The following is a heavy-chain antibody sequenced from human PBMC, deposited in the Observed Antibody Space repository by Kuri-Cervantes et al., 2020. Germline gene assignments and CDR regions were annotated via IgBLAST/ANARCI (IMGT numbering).Heavy chain of an antibody. CDR3: AREHTEPRMVQGVRRVRMDV. V-gene: IGHV1-3*01. CDR2: INAGNGNT. CDR1: GYTFTSYA. D-gene: IGHD3-10*01. J-gene: IGHJ6*04. Sequence: ASVKVSCKASGYTFTSYAMHWVRQAPGQRLEWMGWINAGNGNTKYSQKFQGRVTITRDTSASTAYMELSGLRSEDTAVYYCAREHTEPRMVQGVRRVRMDVWGKGTTVTAPQ.